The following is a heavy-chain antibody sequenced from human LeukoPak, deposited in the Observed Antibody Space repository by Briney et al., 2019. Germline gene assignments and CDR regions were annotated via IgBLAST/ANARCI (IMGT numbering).Heavy chain of an antibody. Sequence: GGSLRLSCAASGFTFSSYAMHWVRQAPDKGLEWVAVISYDGSNKYYADSVKGRFTISRDNSKNTLYLQMNSLRAEDTAVYYCARALPSYGSGYFDYWGQGTLVTVAS. CDR2: ISYDGSNK. V-gene: IGHV3-30*04. CDR1: GFTFSSYA. D-gene: IGHD3-10*01. J-gene: IGHJ4*02. CDR3: ARALPSYGSGYFDY.